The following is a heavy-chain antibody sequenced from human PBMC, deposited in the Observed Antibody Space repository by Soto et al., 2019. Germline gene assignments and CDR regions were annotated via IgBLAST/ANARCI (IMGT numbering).Heavy chain of an antibody. CDR1: GFIFKMYW. D-gene: IGHD3-10*01. CDR2: ITDDGSTT. J-gene: IGHJ4*02. V-gene: IGHV3-74*01. CDR3: TRGPRPTSIGTGAF. Sequence: AGGSLRLSCETSGFIFKMYWMHWVRQVPGQGPQWVARITDDGSTTYYAASVEGRFTISRDNAKNALYLQMTSLRPDDTAVYYCTRGPRPTSIGTGAFWGQGTLVTVPS.